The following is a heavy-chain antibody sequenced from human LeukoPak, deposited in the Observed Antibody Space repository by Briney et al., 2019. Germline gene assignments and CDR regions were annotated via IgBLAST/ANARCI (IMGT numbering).Heavy chain of an antibody. Sequence: GGSLRLSCAASGFTFSSYGMSWVRQAPGKGLEWVSAISGSGGSTYYADSVKGRFTVSRDKSKNTLYLQMNSLRAEDTAVYYCAKGNSGYYNDAFDIWGQGTMVTVSS. CDR3: AKGNSGYYNDAFDI. V-gene: IGHV3-23*01. D-gene: IGHD3-22*01. J-gene: IGHJ3*02. CDR2: ISGSGGST. CDR1: GFTFSSYG.